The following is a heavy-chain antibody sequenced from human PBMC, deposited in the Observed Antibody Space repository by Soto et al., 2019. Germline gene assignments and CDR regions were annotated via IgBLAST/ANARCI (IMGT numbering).Heavy chain of an antibody. J-gene: IGHJ4*02. Sequence: SETLSLTCSVSGGSITTSSFYWGWIRHPPGKGLEWIGTIHYRAGTFNNPSLKSRVSLSVDTSKNLVSLEVTSVTASDTAVYYCVKLSGGYEFDSTGNWGGFDYWGQGTQVTVSS. CDR2: IHYRAGT. CDR3: VKLSGGYEFDSTGNWGGFDY. V-gene: IGHV4-39*01. CDR1: GGSITTSSFY. D-gene: IGHD3-22*01.